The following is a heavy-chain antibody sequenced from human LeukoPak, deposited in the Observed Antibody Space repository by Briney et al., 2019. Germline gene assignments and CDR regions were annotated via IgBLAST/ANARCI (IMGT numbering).Heavy chain of an antibody. CDR3: ARSRKGYQLLSTNRDYYYMDV. CDR2: IRYDGRNK. Sequence: PGGSLRLSCAASGFTFSSYGMHWVRQAPGKGLDWVAFIRYDGRNKYYADSVKGRFTISRDNSKNTLYLQMNSLRAEDTAVYYCARSRKGYQLLSTNRDYYYMDVWGKGTTVTVSS. J-gene: IGHJ6*03. D-gene: IGHD2-2*01. V-gene: IGHV3-30*02. CDR1: GFTFSSYG.